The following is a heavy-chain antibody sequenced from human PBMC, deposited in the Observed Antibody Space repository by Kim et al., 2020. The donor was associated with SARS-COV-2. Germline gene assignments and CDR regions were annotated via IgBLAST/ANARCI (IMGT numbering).Heavy chain of an antibody. CDR3: AKDISSYAYYYYGMDV. V-gene: IGHV3-9*01. D-gene: IGHD2-2*01. J-gene: IGHJ6*02. Sequence: SVKCRFTISRDNAKNSLYLQMNSLRAEDTALYYCAKDISSYAYYYYGMDVWGQGTTVTVSS.